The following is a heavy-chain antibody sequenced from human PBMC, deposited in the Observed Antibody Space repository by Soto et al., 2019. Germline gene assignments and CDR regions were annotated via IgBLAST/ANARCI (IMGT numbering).Heavy chain of an antibody. J-gene: IGHJ4*02. CDR3: AKDGGYSSSWFDY. D-gene: IGHD6-13*01. V-gene: IGHV3-23*01. CDR2: ISGSGGST. CDR1: GFTFSSYA. Sequence: GGSLRLSCAASGFTFSSYAMSWVRQAPGKGLEWVSAISGSGGSTYYADSVKGRFTISRDNSKNTLFLQMNSLRAEDTAVYYCAKDGGYSSSWFDYWGQGTLVTVSS.